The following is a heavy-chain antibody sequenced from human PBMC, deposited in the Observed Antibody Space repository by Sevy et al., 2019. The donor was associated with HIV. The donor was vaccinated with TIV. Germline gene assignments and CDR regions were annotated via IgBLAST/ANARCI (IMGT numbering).Heavy chain of an antibody. CDR2: IIAGNGNT. J-gene: IGHJ3*02. V-gene: IGHV1-3*01. CDR3: ARVFSGYDFAFDI. Sequence: ASVKVSCKASGYTFSSYEIHWVRQAPGQTLEWMGWIIAGNGNTKYSQKFQGRVTITRDTSASTAYMELSNLRSEDTAVYYCARVFSGYDFAFDIWGQGTMVTVSS. CDR1: GYTFSSYE. D-gene: IGHD5-12*01.